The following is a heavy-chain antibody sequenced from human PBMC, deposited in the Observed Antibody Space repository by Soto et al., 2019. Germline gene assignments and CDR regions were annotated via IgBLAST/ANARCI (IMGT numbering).Heavy chain of an antibody. J-gene: IGHJ4*02. Sequence: QVQLVQSGAEVKKPGSSVKVSCKASGDTFSGYFISWGRQAPGHGLEWMGGITPLLGTTNYAQRFQGRVTITADKSTSTAYMELSSLKSEDTAIYYCARDLGSGYDPGDYWGQGTLVTVSS. D-gene: IGHD5-12*01. CDR2: ITPLLGTT. V-gene: IGHV1-69*14. CDR3: ARDLGSGYDPGDY. CDR1: GDTFSGYF.